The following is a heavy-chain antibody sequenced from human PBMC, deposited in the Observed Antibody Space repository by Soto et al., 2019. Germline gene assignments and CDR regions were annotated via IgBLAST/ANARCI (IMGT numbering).Heavy chain of an antibody. J-gene: IGHJ6*03. Sequence: GGSLRLSCAASGFTFTTYSMNWVRQAPGKGLEWVSYISSSSSTIYYADSVKGRFTISRDNAKNSLYLQMNSLRAEDTAVYYCARDRSDFWSSYYHYYMDVWGKGTTVTVSS. V-gene: IGHV3-48*01. CDR3: ARDRSDFWSSYYHYYMDV. CDR2: ISSSSSTI. CDR1: GFTFTTYS. D-gene: IGHD3-3*01.